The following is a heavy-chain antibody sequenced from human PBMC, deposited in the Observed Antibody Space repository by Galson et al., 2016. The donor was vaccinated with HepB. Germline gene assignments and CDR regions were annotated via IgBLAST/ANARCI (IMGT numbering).Heavy chain of an antibody. V-gene: IGHV3-30*11. CDR2: IPKDGTIQ. CDR1: GFNFSTYA. J-gene: IGHJ4*02. CDR3: ARPPHFDY. Sequence: SLRLSCATSGFNFSTYAMHWVRQVPGEGLQWVSSIPKDGTIQYYADSVRGRFTISRDNSESTVYLQMNNLKVEDTAIYYCARPPHFDYWGQGTLVTVSS.